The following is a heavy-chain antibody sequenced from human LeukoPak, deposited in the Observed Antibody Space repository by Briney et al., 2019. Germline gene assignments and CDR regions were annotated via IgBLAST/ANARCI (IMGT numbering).Heavy chain of an antibody. J-gene: IGHJ4*02. CDR1: GFTFSSYS. CDR3: ATDKYGGPVH. CDR2: ISSSSSYI. Sequence: GGSLRLSCAASGFTFSSYSMNWVRQAPGKGLEWVSSISSSSSYIYYADSVKGRFTISRDNAKSSLYLQMNSLKDEDTAVYYCATDKYGGPVHWGQGTLVTVSS. V-gene: IGHV3-21*01. D-gene: IGHD5-12*01.